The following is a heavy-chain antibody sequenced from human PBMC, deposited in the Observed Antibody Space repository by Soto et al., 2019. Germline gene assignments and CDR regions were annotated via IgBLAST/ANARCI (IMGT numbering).Heavy chain of an antibody. D-gene: IGHD6-13*01. J-gene: IGHJ4*02. V-gene: IGHV2-70*11. CDR1: GFSLSTSGVC. Sequence: SGPTLVNPTQTLTLTCTFSGFSLSTSGVCVSWIRQPPGKALEWLGRIDWDDAKYYRTSLETRLTISKDTSKNQVVLTMTNMDPVDTATYYCARTETRGYSPYWGQGTLVTVSS. CDR2: IDWDDAK. CDR3: ARTETRGYSPY.